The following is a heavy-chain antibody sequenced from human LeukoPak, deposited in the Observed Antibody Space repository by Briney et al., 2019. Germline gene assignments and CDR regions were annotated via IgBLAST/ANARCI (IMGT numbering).Heavy chain of an antibody. CDR3: AKQLGYCSDGSCYFPY. D-gene: IGHD2-15*01. V-gene: IGHV3-23*01. CDR1: GFTFSSSA. J-gene: IGHJ4*02. CDR2: ISNNGGYT. Sequence: GGSLRLSCAASGFTFSSSAMSWVRQAPGKGLEWVSTISNNGGYTYYADSVQGRFTISRDNSKSTLCLQMNSLRAEDTAVYHCAKQLGYCSDGSCYFPYWGQGTLVTVSS.